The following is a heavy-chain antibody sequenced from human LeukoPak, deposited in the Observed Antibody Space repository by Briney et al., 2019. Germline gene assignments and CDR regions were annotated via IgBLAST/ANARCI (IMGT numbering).Heavy chain of an antibody. CDR2: IIPIFGTA. J-gene: IGHJ4*02. CDR3: ARDLYYDSSPPWFNYFDY. V-gene: IGHV1-69*05. CDR1: GGTFSSYA. Sequence: SVKVSCKASGGTFSSYAISWVRQAPGQGLEWMGGIIPIFGTANYAQKFQGRVTITTDESTSTVYMELSSLRSEDTAVYYCARDLYYDSSPPWFNYFDYWGQGTLVTVSS. D-gene: IGHD3-22*01.